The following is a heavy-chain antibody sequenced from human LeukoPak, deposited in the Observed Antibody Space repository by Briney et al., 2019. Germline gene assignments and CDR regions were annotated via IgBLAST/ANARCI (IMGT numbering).Heavy chain of an antibody. Sequence: GESLKISCKTSGYTFAIYWIGWVRQMPGKGLEWMGIIYPGDSDTRYSPSFQGQVTISADKSISTAYLQWSSLKASDTAMYYCARLYYYDRGGYYGDYWGQGTLVTVSS. V-gene: IGHV5-51*01. CDR1: GYTFAIYW. D-gene: IGHD3-22*01. J-gene: IGHJ4*02. CDR3: ARLYYYDRGGYYGDY. CDR2: IYPGDSDT.